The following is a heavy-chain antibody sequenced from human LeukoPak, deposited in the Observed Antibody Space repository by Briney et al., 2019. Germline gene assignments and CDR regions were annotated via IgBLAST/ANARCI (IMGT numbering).Heavy chain of an antibody. Sequence: GGPLSLSCEAPDLPFRTFPMGWSRKAQGGGLEWVSAISDSGVSTYYADSVRGRFTISRDSSKNTLYLQMNSLRAEDSAVYYCTRSGTYVFDCWGQGTLVTVSS. D-gene: IGHD1-26*01. CDR3: TRSGTYVFDC. V-gene: IGHV3-23*01. CDR2: ISDSGVST. CDR1: DLPFRTFP. J-gene: IGHJ4*02.